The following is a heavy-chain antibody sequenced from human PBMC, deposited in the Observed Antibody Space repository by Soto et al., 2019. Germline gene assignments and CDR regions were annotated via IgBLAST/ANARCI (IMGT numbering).Heavy chain of an antibody. CDR2: IYYSGST. CDR3: PRVPRSYDNSLVSYRPDYLHS. V-gene: IGHV4-59*01. CDR1: GGSISSYY. J-gene: IGHJ4*02. Sequence: SETLSLTCTVSGGSISSYYWSWIRQPPGKGLEWIGYIYYSGSTNYNPSLKSRVSISVDTSKNQFSLKLGSVTAADTAVYYCPRVPRSYDNSLVSYRPDYLHSWGQGALVTVSS. D-gene: IGHD3-16*02.